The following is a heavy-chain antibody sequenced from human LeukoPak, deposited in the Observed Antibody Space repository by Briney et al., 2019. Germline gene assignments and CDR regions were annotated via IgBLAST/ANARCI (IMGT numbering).Heavy chain of an antibody. Sequence: ASVKVSCKASGYTFTSYGINWVRQATGQGLEWMGWVNPDSGNTGYAQKFQGRVTMTRNTSISTAYMELGSLRSEDTAVYYCARPRGRGYRSFDYWGQGSLVTVSS. CDR3: ARPRGRGYRSFDY. D-gene: IGHD5-12*01. CDR2: VNPDSGNT. J-gene: IGHJ4*02. CDR1: GYTFTSYG. V-gene: IGHV1-8*01.